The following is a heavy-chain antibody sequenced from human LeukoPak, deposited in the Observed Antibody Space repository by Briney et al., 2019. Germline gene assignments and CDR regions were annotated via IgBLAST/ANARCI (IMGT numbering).Heavy chain of an antibody. CDR2: INPSGST. V-gene: IGHV4-34*01. CDR1: GGSFSDYY. CDR3: VRVGYSYVINDWSRTGLRAYPTKYYYHMDV. J-gene: IGHJ6*03. D-gene: IGHD5-18*01. Sequence: SETLSLTCAVYGGSFSDYYWGWIRQPPGKGLEWIGEINPSGSTNYSPSLKSRVTTSLDTSENQFSLKLSSVAAADTAVYFCVRVGYSYVINDWSRTGLRAYPTKYYYHMDVWDKGTTVTVSS.